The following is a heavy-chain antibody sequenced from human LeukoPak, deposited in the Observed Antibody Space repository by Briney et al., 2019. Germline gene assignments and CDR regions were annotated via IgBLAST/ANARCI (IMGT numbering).Heavy chain of an antibody. CDR1: GFTFSSYE. D-gene: IGHD3-10*01. V-gene: IGHV3-48*03. CDR2: ITTGGSTI. CDR3: ARSAFGGKAHCLDY. J-gene: IGHJ4*02. Sequence: GGSLRLSCAASGFTFSSYEMNWVRQAPGKGLEWISYITTGGSTIYYADSVKGRFTISRDNAENSLFLQMNSLSAEDTAIYYRARSAFGGKAHCLDYWGQGTLVTVSS.